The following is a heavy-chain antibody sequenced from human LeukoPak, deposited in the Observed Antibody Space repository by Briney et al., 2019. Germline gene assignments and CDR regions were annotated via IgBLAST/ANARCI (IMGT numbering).Heavy chain of an antibody. Sequence: GGSLRLSCAASGFTFSDYYMSWIRQAPGKGLEWVSYISSSGSTIYYADSVKGRFTISRDNAKNSLYLQMNSLRAEDTAAYYCARLVDYGDYEYYFDYWGQGTLVTVSS. V-gene: IGHV3-11*01. J-gene: IGHJ4*02. CDR2: ISSSGSTI. D-gene: IGHD4-17*01. CDR1: GFTFSDYY. CDR3: ARLVDYGDYEYYFDY.